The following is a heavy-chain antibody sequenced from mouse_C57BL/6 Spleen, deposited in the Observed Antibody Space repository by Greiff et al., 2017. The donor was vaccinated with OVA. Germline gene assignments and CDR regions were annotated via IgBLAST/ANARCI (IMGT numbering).Heavy chain of an antibody. V-gene: IGHV1-76*01. CDR1: GYTFTDYY. J-gene: IGHJ1*03. CDR2: IYPGSGNT. Sequence: VKLVESGAELVRPGASVKLSCKASGYTFTDYYINWVKQRPGQGLEWIARIYPGSGNTYYNEKFKGKATLTAEKSSSTAYMQLSSLTSEDSAVYFCARREGDYDDWYFDVWGTGTTVTVSS. D-gene: IGHD2-4*01. CDR3: ARREGDYDDWYFDV.